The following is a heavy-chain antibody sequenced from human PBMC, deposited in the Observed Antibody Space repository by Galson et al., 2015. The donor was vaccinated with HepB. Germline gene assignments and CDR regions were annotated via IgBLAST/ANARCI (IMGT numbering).Heavy chain of an antibody. V-gene: IGHV3-23*01. CDR3: AGRGIAVAGDY. CDR2: ISGTTENT. CDR1: GFTVTISA. J-gene: IGHJ4*02. D-gene: IGHD6-19*01. Sequence: SLRLSCAASGFTVTISAMIWVRQAPGKGLEWVSVISGTTENTYYADSVKGRFTISRDTSKNTLYLQMNGLRAEDTAVYYCAGRGIAVAGDYWGQGTLVTVSP.